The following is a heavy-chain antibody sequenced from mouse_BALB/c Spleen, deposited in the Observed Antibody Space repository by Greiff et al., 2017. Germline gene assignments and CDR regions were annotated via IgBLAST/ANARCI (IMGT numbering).Heavy chain of an antibody. CDR2: IDPANGNT. CDR1: GFNIKDTY. CDR3: ARNYPLYWYFDV. J-gene: IGHJ1*01. Sequence: VQLKQSGAELVKPGASVKLSCTASGFNIKDTYMHWVKQRPEQGLEWIGRIDPANGNTKYDPKFQGKATITADTSSNTAYLQLSSLTSEDTAVYYCARNYPLYWYFDVWGAGTTVTVSS. V-gene: IGHV14-3*02. D-gene: IGHD2-1*01.